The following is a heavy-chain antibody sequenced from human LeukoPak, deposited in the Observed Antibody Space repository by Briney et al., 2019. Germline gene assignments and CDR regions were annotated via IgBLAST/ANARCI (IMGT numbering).Heavy chain of an antibody. V-gene: IGHV3-21*05. CDR3: ARDPRSDTAIEYGMDV. D-gene: IGHD5-18*01. CDR2: ISSSSSYT. J-gene: IGHJ6*02. CDR1: GFTFRSHA. Sequence: GGSLRLSCAASGFTFRSHAMSWVRQAPGKGLEWVSYISSSSSYTNYSVSVKGRFTISRDNAKNSLYLQMNSLRAEDTAVYYCARDPRSDTAIEYGMDVWGQGTTVTVSS.